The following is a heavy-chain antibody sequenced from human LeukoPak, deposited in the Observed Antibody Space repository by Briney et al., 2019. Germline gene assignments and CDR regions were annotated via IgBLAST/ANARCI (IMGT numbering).Heavy chain of an antibody. CDR2: ISAYNGNT. D-gene: IGHD3-10*01. Sequence: ASVKVSCTASGYTFTSYGISWVRQAPGQGLEWMGWISAYNGNTNYAQKPQGRVTMTTDTSTSTAYMELRSLRSDDTAVYYCARESADGSGSYYYYGTDVWGKGTTVTVSS. CDR3: ARESADGSGSYYYYGTDV. V-gene: IGHV1-18*04. J-gene: IGHJ6*04. CDR1: GYTFTSYG.